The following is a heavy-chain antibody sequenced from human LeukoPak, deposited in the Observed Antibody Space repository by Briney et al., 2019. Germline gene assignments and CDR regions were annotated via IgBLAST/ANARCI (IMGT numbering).Heavy chain of an antibody. CDR3: ARDGVGGLYYFDY. J-gene: IGHJ4*02. Sequence: PSQTLSLTCTVSGGSISSGDYYWSWIRQPPGKGLEWIGYIYYSGSTYYNPSLKSRVTISVDTSKNQFSLKLSSVTAADTGVYYCARDGVGGLYYFDYWGQGTLVTVSS. CDR1: GGSISSGDYY. D-gene: IGHD4-23*01. V-gene: IGHV4-30-4*01. CDR2: IYYSGST.